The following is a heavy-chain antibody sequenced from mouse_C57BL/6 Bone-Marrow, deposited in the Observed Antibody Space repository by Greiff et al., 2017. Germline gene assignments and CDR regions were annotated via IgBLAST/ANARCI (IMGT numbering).Heavy chain of an antibody. CDR2: INSDGGST. CDR3: ARRGYSHYCYFDV. D-gene: IGHD2-3*01. Sequence: EVKLVESGGGLVQPGESLKLSCESNEYEFPSHDMSWVRKTPEKSLELVAAINSDGGSTYYPDTMERRFIISTDNTKKTLYLQMSSLRSEDTALYYCARRGYSHYCYFDVWGTGTTVTVSS. CDR1: EYEFPSHD. J-gene: IGHJ1*03. V-gene: IGHV5-2*03.